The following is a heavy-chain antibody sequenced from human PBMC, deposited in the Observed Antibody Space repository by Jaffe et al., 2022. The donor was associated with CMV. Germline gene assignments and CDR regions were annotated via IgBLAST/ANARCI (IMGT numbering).Heavy chain of an antibody. J-gene: IGHJ4*02. D-gene: IGHD2-2*02. V-gene: IGHV6-1*01. Sequence: QVQLQQSGPGLVKPSQTLSLTCAISGDSVSSNSAAWNWIRQSPSRGLEWLGRTYYRSKWYNDYAVSVKSRITINPDTSKNQFSLQLNSVTPEDTAVYYCAREYCSSTSCYRGAYFDYWGQGTLVTVSS. CDR3: AREYCSSTSCYRGAYFDY. CDR1: GDSVSSNSAA. CDR2: TYYRSKWYN.